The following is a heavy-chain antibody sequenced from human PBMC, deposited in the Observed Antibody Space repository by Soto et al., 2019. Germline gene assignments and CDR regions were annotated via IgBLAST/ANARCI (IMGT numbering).Heavy chain of an antibody. J-gene: IGHJ4*01. CDR3: ARVWCLDY. CDR2: INEDGSER. Sequence: EVQLLESGGGLVQPGGSLRLSCAASGFTFSTYWMSWVRQTPGKGLEWVANINEDGSERYYVDSVKGRFTISRDNAKNSLYIQMHTLRGEDTAVAYSARVWCLDYWGHGPLVTVSS. D-gene: IGHD2-21*01. V-gene: IGHV3-7*05. CDR1: GFTFSTYW.